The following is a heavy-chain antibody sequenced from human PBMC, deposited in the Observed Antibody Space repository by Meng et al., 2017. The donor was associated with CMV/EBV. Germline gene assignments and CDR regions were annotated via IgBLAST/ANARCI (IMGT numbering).Heavy chain of an antibody. D-gene: IGHD1-26*01. CDR1: GASFSGYY. J-gene: IGHJ4*02. Sequence: VHVQHGGPGLLNPSYPPSLTCAVYGASFSGYYWSWHRQPPGKGLEWIGEINHSGSTNYNPSLKSRVTISVDTSKNQFSLKLSSVTAADTAVYYCARGVGATGKADYWGQGTLVTVSS. CDR3: ARGVGATGKADY. CDR2: INHSGST. V-gene: IGHV4-34*01.